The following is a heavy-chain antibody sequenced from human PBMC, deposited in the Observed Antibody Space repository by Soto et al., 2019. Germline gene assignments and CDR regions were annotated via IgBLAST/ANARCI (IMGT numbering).Heavy chain of an antibody. J-gene: IGHJ6*02. CDR2: IDPSDSYT. CDR1: GYRFTSYW. Sequence: XDSLKVSCQCSGYRFTSYWISLVLQMPGKGLEWMGRIDPSDSYTNYSPSFQGHVTISADKSISTAYLQWSSLKASDTAMYYCERLNRYYYYGMDVWGQGTTVTVSS. CDR3: ERLNRYYYYGMDV. V-gene: IGHV5-10-1*01.